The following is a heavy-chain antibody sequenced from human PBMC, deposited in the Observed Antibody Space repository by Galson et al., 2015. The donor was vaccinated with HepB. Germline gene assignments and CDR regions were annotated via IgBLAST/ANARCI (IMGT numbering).Heavy chain of an antibody. D-gene: IGHD3-16*01. Sequence: ETLSLTCTVSGGSIISSNYYWGWIRQPPGKGLEWIGSIHHSGSTFYTPSLKSRVTISVGTSKNQFSLKLSSVTVADTAVYYCAGGGGSVDFDYWGQGTLVTVSS. CDR2: IHHSGST. CDR3: AGGGGSVDFDY. J-gene: IGHJ4*02. V-gene: IGHV4-39*01. CDR1: GGSIISSNYY.